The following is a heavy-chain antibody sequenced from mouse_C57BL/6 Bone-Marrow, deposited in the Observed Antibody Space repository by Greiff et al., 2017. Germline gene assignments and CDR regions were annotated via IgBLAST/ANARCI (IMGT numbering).Heavy chain of an antibody. J-gene: IGHJ3*01. CDR2: IYPGDGDT. CDR3: ASLYYYGSSYPWFAY. D-gene: IGHD1-1*01. V-gene: IGHV1-82*01. Sequence: VQLQQSGPELVKPGASVKISCKASGYAFSSSWMNWVKQRPGKGLEWIGRIYPGDGDTKYNGKSKGKATLTADKSSSTAYMQLSSLTSEDSAVYCGASLYYYGSSYPWFAYWGQGTLVTVSA. CDR1: GYAFSSSW.